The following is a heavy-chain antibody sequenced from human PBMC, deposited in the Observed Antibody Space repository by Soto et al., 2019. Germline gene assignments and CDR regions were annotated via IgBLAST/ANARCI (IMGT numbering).Heavy chain of an antibody. CDR1: RGTFDSNT. D-gene: IGHD2-2*01. V-gene: IGHV1-69*12. CDR3: AREGLTFGPGAVGGAFDI. J-gene: IGHJ3*02. CDR2: IIPIFRTI. Sequence: QVQLVQSGTEVRKPGSSVKVSCMASRGTFDSNTISWVRLARGQGLEWMGGIIPIFRTINDAQKFQDRVTITADESANIVYMELSSLRSEDTAIYYCAREGLTFGPGAVGGAFDIWGQGTLVTVSS.